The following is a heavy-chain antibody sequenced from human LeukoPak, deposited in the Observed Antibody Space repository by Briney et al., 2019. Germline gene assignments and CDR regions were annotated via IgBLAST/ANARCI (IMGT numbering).Heavy chain of an antibody. CDR2: INPSGGST. CDR1: GYTFTSYY. CDR3: ARDPSPDSSGFRAEYFQH. Sequence: GASVKVSCKASGYTFTSYYMHWVRQAPGQGLEWMGIINPSGGSTSYAQKFQGRVTMTRDTPTSTVYMELSSLRSEDTAVYYCARDPSPDSSGFRAEYFQHWGQGTLVTVSS. V-gene: IGHV1-46*01. J-gene: IGHJ1*01. D-gene: IGHD3-22*01.